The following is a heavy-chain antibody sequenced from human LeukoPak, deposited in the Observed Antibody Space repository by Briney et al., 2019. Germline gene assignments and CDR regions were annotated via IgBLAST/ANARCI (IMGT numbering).Heavy chain of an antibody. J-gene: IGHJ4*02. CDR2: ISTSGGTI. Sequence: HTGGSLRLSCAASGFTFSSSSMNWVRQAPEKGLEWVSYISTSGGTIYYADSVKGRFTISRDNAKNSLYLQMNSLRAEDTAVYFCAKDRARGGTTDFDYWGQGTLVTVSS. D-gene: IGHD1-7*01. CDR1: GFTFSSSS. V-gene: IGHV3-48*01. CDR3: AKDRARGGTTDFDY.